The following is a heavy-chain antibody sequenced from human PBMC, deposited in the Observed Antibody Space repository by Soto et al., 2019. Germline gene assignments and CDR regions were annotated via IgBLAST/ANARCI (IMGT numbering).Heavy chain of an antibody. J-gene: IGHJ4*02. D-gene: IGHD6-19*01. CDR1: GFAFSSYW. CDR2: IKQDGSEK. V-gene: IGHV3-7*01. CDR3: AADSSACLFDY. Sequence: EVQLVESGGGMVQPGGSLRLSCAASGFAFSSYWMTWVRQAPGKGLEWVANIKQDGSEKHYVDSVKGRFTISRDNAMNSLYLKMNSLRADDTAVYYCAADSSACLFDYWGQGTLVTVSS.